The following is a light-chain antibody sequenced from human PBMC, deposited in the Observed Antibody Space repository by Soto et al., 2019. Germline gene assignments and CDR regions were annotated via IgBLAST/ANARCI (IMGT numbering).Light chain of an antibody. CDR1: QSVSSY. J-gene: IGKJ1*01. Sequence: IVLTQYPATLSLSPGERATLSCRASQSVSSYLAWYQQKPGQAPRLLIYGASFRATGIPARFSGRGSGTDFTLSISRLEPEDFAVYYCQQYVTSPRTFGQGTKVDIK. V-gene: IGKV3-20*01. CDR3: QQYVTSPRT. CDR2: GAS.